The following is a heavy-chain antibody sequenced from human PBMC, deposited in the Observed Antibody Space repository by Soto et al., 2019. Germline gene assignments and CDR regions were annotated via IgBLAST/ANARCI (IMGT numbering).Heavy chain of an antibody. J-gene: IGHJ1*01. CDR1: GGSISSGGYY. D-gene: IGHD3-10*01. CDR2: IHHSGST. CDR3: VRGVLS. V-gene: IGHV4-31*03. Sequence: QVQLQESGPGLVKASQTLSLTCNVSGGSISSGGYYWTWIRQHPGKGLEWIGNIHHSGSTFYNPSLKSRGSISLDTSKHQFSLKLGSVAAADTAVYSCVRGVLSWGQGTLVTVSS.